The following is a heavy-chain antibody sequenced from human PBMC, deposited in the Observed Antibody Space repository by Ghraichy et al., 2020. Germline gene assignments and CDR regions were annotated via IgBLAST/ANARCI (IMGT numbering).Heavy chain of an antibody. V-gene: IGHV3-33*01. CDR2: IWYDGSNK. D-gene: IGHD1-26*01. CDR3: ARDHWVGATSPAY. Sequence: GALRLSCAASGFTFSSYGMHWVRQAPGKGLEWVAVIWYDGSNKYYADSVKGRFTISRDNSKSTLYLQMNSLRAEDTAVYYCARDHWVGATSPAYWGQGTLVTVSS. CDR1: GFTFSSYG. J-gene: IGHJ4*02.